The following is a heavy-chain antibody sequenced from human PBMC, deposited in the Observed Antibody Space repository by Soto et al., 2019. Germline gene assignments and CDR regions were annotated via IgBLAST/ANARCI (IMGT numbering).Heavy chain of an antibody. CDR1: GYTFTSYA. V-gene: IGHV1-3*01. D-gene: IGHD3-3*01. Sequence: GASVKVSCKASGYTFTSYAMHWVRQAPGQRLEWMGWINAGNGNTKYSQKFQGRVTITRDTSASTAYMELSSLRSEDTAVYYCAREDFTIFGVVPSHFDYWGQGTLVTSPQ. CDR3: AREDFTIFGVVPSHFDY. J-gene: IGHJ4*02. CDR2: INAGNGNT.